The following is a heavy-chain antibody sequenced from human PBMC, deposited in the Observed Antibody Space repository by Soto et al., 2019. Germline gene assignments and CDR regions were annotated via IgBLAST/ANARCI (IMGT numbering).Heavy chain of an antibody. CDR2: IAVYHNHT. J-gene: IGHJ4*02. Sequence: QVQLVQSGSELKKPGASVKVSCKTSGYNFDDYSIHWVRQAPGQGLEWVGWIAVYHNHTKAGQNLQGRISMTTDLSTNQVYKGLTTLRSDDTAVYYCARGKRSYVTYGDYWGQGTLVTVSS. D-gene: IGHD3-10*01. CDR1: GYNFDDYS. V-gene: IGHV1-18*04. CDR3: ARGKRSYVTYGDY.